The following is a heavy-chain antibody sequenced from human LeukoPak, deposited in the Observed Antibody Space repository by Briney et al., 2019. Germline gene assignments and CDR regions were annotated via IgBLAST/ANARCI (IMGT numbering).Heavy chain of an antibody. CDR2: INHSGST. V-gene: IGHV4-34*01. CDR1: GGSFSGYY. Sequence: SETLSLTCAVYGGSFSGYYWSWIRQPPGKGLEWIGEINHSGSTNYNPSLKSRVTISVDTSKNQFSLKLSSVTAADTAVYYCARGHDSSGPGPRAFDIWGQGTMVTVSS. J-gene: IGHJ3*02. CDR3: ARGHDSSGPGPRAFDI. D-gene: IGHD3-22*01.